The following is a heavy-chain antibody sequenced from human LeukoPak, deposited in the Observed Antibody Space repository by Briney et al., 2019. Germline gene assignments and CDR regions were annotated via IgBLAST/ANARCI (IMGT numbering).Heavy chain of an antibody. CDR1: GFTFSSYG. V-gene: IGHV3-30*03. CDR2: ISYDGSNK. CDR3: AGNYYDSSDGVGSAFDI. Sequence: PGGSLRLSCAASGFTFSSYGMHWVRQAPGKGLEWVAVISYDGSNKYYADSVKGRFTISRDNSKNTLYLQMNSLRAEDTAVYYCAGNYYDSSDGVGSAFDIWGQGTMVTVSS. J-gene: IGHJ3*02. D-gene: IGHD3-22*01.